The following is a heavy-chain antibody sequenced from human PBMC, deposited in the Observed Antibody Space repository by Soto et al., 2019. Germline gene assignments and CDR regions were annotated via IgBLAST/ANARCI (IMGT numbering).Heavy chain of an antibody. Sequence: QVQLQESGPGLVKPSQTLSLTCTVSGGSISSGDYYWSWIRQPPGKGLEWIGYIYYSGSTYYNPSLKSRVTISVDTSKNQFSLKLSSVTAADTAVYYCARLGMVTANPLYYYYYGMDVWGQGTTVTVSS. V-gene: IGHV4-30-4*01. J-gene: IGHJ6*02. CDR3: ARLGMVTANPLYYYYYGMDV. D-gene: IGHD2-21*02. CDR1: GGSISSGDYY. CDR2: IYYSGST.